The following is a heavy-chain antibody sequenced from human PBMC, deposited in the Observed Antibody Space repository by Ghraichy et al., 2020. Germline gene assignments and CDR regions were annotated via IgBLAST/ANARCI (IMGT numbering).Heavy chain of an antibody. J-gene: IGHJ4*02. CDR3: ARRAATESAIDY. V-gene: IGHV4-59*08. CDR1: GGSISSYY. CDR2: IYYSGST. D-gene: IGHD2-15*01. Sequence: SETLSLTCTVSGGSISSYYWSWIRQPPGKGLEWIGYIYYSGSTNYNPSLKSRVTISVDTSKNQFSLKLSSVTAADTAVYYCARRAATESAIDYWGQGTLVTVSS.